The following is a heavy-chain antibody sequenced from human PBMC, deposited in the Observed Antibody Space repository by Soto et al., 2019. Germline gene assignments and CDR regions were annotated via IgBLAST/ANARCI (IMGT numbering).Heavy chain of an antibody. CDR2: IIPIFGTA. CDR3: ARGSYYDSSGLTHYYYGMDV. CDR1: GGTFSSYA. V-gene: IGHV1-69*13. D-gene: IGHD3-22*01. Sequence: GASVKVSCKTSGGTFSSYAISWVRQAPGQGLEWMGGIIPIFGTANYAQKFQGRVTITADESTSTAYMELSSLRSEDTAVYYFARGSYYDSSGLTHYYYGMDVWGQGTTVTVSS. J-gene: IGHJ6*02.